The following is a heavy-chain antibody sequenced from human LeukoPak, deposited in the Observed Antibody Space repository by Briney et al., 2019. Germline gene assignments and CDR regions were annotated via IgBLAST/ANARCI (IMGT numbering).Heavy chain of an antibody. CDR3: ARNLHYYDISDYPYYFDY. CDR2: IKQDGSEK. D-gene: IGHD3-22*01. J-gene: IGHJ4*02. Sequence: GGSLRLSCAASGFTFSSYWMSWVRQAPGKGLEWVANIKQDGSEKYYVVSVKGRFTISRDNAKNSLYLQMNSLRAEDTAVYYCARNLHYYDISDYPYYFDYWGQGTLVTVSS. V-gene: IGHV3-7*05. CDR1: GFTFSSYW.